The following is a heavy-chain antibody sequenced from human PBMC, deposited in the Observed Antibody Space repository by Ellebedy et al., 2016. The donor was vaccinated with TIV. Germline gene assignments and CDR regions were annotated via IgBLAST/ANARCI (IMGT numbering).Heavy chain of an antibody. CDR1: GWSFSGNY. Sequence: MPSETLSLTCAVYGWSFSGNYWSWLRQHTGQGLEWIGEIHDRGNTSYNQSLKSRVTISVDTSKNQFTLKLTSVSAADPAVYSFARGALAILGVVTGYYGLDVWGQGTTVTVSS. J-gene: IGHJ6*02. V-gene: IGHV4-34*01. CDR2: IHDRGNT. D-gene: IGHD3-3*01. CDR3: ARGALAILGVVTGYYGLDV.